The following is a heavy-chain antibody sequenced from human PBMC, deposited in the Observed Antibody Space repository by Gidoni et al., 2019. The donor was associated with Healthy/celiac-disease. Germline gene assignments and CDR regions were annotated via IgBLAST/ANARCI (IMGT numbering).Heavy chain of an antibody. CDR1: GFPLSSYA. Sequence: QVQLVESGGGVVQPGRSLRLSCAASGFPLSSYAMRWVRQAPGKGLEWVAVISYDGSNKYYADSVKGRFTISRDNSKNTLYLQMNSLRAEDTAVYYCARDGYDILYYFDYWGQGTLVTVSS. CDR2: ISYDGSNK. CDR3: ARDGYDILYYFDY. D-gene: IGHD3-9*01. J-gene: IGHJ4*02. V-gene: IGHV3-30-3*01.